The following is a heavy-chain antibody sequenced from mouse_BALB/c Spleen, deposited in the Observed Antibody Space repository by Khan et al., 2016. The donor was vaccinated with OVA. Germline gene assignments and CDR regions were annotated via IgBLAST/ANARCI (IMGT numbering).Heavy chain of an antibody. CDR3: ARMYGGDFDY. CDR1: GYSITSDYA. V-gene: IGHV3-2*02. D-gene: IGHD2-10*02. Sequence: EVELVESGPGLVKPSQSLSLTCTVTGYSITSDYAWNWIRQFPGNRLEWMGFISYSGNTNYNPSLKSRISVTRDNSKNQFFLQLNSVTTYDTATYYCARMYGGDFDYCGQGTTLTVSS. CDR2: ISYSGNT. J-gene: IGHJ2*01.